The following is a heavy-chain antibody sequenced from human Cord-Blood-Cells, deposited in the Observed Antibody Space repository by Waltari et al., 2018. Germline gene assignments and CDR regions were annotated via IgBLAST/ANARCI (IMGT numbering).Heavy chain of an antibody. CDR1: GGSFSGYY. J-gene: IGHJ4*02. CDR3: ASFPYCSSTSCYDY. CDR2: INHSGST. V-gene: IGHV4-34*01. Sequence: QVQLQQWGAGRLKPSETLSLPCAVYGGSFSGYYWSWIRQPPGKGLEWIGEINHSGSTNYNPSLKSRVTISVDTSKNQFSLKLSSVTAADTAVYYCASFPYCSSTSCYDYWGQGTLVTVSS. D-gene: IGHD2-2*01.